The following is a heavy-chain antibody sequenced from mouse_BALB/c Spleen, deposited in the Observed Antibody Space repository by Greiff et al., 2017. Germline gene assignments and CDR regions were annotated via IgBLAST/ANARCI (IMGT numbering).Heavy chain of an antibody. Sequence: EVKLVESGPELVKPGASVKISCKTSGYTFTEYTMHWVKQSHGKSLEWIGGINPNNGGTSYNQKFKGKATLTVDKSSSTAYMELRSLTSEDSAVYYCARYGNYGVSAMDYWGQGTSVTVSS. CDR3: ARYGNYGVSAMDY. CDR1: GYTFTEYT. D-gene: IGHD2-1*01. V-gene: IGHV1-18*01. CDR2: INPNNGGT. J-gene: IGHJ4*01.